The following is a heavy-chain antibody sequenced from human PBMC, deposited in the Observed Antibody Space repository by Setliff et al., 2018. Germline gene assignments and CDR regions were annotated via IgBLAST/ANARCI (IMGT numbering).Heavy chain of an antibody. CDR1: GYTFTNFG. CDR2: INNYNFNT. D-gene: IGHD1-7*01. Sequence: ASVKVSCKASGYTFTNFGITWVRQAPGQGLEWMGWINNYNFNTNYAQKLQGRVTMAIDTSTSTAYMELSSLRSDDTAMYYCARDQFRNSGGLYSWGQGTLVTVSS. V-gene: IGHV1-18*01. CDR3: ARDQFRNSGGLYS. J-gene: IGHJ5*02.